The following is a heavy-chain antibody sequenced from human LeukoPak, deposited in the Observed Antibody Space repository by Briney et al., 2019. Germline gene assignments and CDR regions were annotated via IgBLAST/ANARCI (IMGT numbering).Heavy chain of an antibody. J-gene: IGHJ4*02. D-gene: IGHD2-2*02. Sequence: SETLSLTCTVSGGSIRSGGYYWSWVRQHPGKGLEWIGHIYNSGSTSYSPPLKSRVTISVDTSKNQFSLKLSSVTAADTAVYYCARGRGWIVVVPAAIPAGLEYYFDYWGQGTLVTVSS. V-gene: IGHV4-31*03. CDR3: ARGRGWIVVVPAAIPAGLEYYFDY. CDR2: IYNSGST. CDR1: GGSIRSGGYY.